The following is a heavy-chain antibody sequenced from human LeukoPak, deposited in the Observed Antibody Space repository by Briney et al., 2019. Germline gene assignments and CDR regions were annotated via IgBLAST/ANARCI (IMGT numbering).Heavy chain of an antibody. Sequence: SETLSLTCTVSGASLSSGAYHWSWIRQPPGKGLEWIGYSGSTNYNPSLNGRVTISVDTSKNQFSLRLSSVTAADTAVYLCATYYAGRGGSGYWGQGTLVTVSS. CDR1: GASLSSGAYH. CDR3: ATYYAGRGGSGY. CDR2: SGST. V-gene: IGHV4-30-4*01. D-gene: IGHD3-10*01. J-gene: IGHJ4*02.